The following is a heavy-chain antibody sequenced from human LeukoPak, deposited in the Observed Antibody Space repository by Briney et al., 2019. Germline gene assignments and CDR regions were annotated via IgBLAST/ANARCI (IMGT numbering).Heavy chain of an antibody. V-gene: IGHV1-46*01. J-gene: IGHJ5*02. CDR2: INPSGCST. D-gene: IGHD3-3*01. Sequence: GASVKVSCKASGYTFTSYYMHWVRQAPGQGLEWMGIINPSGCSTSYAQNFQGRVTLTRDTSTSTVYMELSSLRSEDPAVYSCARAAASLRFLEWLVPSDEGNWFDTWGQGTLVTVSS. CDR3: ARAAASLRFLEWLVPSDEGNWFDT. CDR1: GYTFTSYY.